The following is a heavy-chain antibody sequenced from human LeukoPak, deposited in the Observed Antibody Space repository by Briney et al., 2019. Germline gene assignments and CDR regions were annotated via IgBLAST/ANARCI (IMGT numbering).Heavy chain of an antibody. CDR2: INPDGSTT. Sequence: GGSLRLSCAASGSTFSSYSMNWVRQAPGKGLVWVARINPDGSTTSYADSVKGRITISRDNAKNTLYLQMHSLRAEDTAVYYCARDFHGEHDYWGQGTLVTVSS. V-gene: IGHV3-74*01. D-gene: IGHD4-17*01. CDR1: GSTFSSYS. CDR3: ARDFHGEHDY. J-gene: IGHJ4*02.